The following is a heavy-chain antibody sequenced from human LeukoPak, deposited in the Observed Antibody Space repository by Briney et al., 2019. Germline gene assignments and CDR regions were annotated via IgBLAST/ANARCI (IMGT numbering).Heavy chain of an antibody. CDR1: GGTFSSYA. D-gene: IGHD5-18*01. CDR3: ARALPHRRLMDKTMEQHWFDP. V-gene: IGHV1-69*06. CDR2: IIPIFGTA. J-gene: IGHJ5*02. Sequence: SVKVSCKASGGTFSSYAISWVRQAPGQGLEWMGGIIPIFGTANYAQEFQGRVTITADKSTSTAYMELSSLRSEDTAVYYCARALPHRRLMDKTMEQHWFDPWGQGTLVTVSS.